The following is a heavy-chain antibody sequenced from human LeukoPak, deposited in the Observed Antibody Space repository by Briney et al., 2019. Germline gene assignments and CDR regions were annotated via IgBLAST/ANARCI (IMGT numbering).Heavy chain of an antibody. J-gene: IGHJ6*03. V-gene: IGHV3-11*01. D-gene: IGHD3-3*01. CDR2: ISSSGSTI. Sequence: GGSLRLSCAASGFTFSDYYMSWIRQAPGKGLEWVSYISSSGSTIYYADSVKGRFTISRANAKNSLYLQINSLRAEDTAVYYCARASTYYDFWSGYWDYYYMDVWGKGTTVTVSS. CDR3: ARASTYYDFWSGYWDYYYMDV. CDR1: GFTFSDYY.